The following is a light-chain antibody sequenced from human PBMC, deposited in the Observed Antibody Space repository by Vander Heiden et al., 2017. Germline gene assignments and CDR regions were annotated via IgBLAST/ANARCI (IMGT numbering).Light chain of an antibody. CDR2: DNI. V-gene: IGLV1-40*01. CDR1: TSTIGAGYD. CDR3: QSYDSSLGGHVV. J-gene: IGLJ2*01. Sequence: QSVLTQPPPVSGAPGQRVTISCTGSTSTIGAGYDVHWYHQLTGTAPKLLIYDNINRPSGVPDRFSGSKSGTSASLAITGLQAEDEADYYCQSYDSSLGGHVVFGGGTKLTVL.